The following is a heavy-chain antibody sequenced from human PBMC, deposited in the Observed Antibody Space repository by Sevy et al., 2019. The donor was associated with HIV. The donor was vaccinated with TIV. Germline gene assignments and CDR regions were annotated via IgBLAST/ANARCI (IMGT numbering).Heavy chain of an antibody. V-gene: IGHV3-23*01. CDR2: IGGSGGGTYYADT. CDR1: GFTFSGYA. J-gene: IGHJ3*02. Sequence: GGSLRLSCAASGFTFSGYAMHWVRQAPGKGLDWVSGIGGSGGGTYYADTYYADSVKGRFTISRDNSKNTLYLQMNSLRAEDTAIYYCAKDVVVPVGDAFDMWGQGTMVTVSS. D-gene: IGHD2-15*01. CDR3: AKDVVVPVGDAFDM.